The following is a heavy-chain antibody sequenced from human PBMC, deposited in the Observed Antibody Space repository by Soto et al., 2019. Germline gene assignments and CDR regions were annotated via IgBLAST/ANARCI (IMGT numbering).Heavy chain of an antibody. CDR3: AKGELWFGELLRGDFDY. Sequence: GGSLRLSCAASGFTFSSYGMHWVRQAPGKGLEWVAVISYDGSNKYYADSVKGRFTISRDNSKNTLYLQMNSLRAEDTAVYYCAKGELWFGELLRGDFDYWGQGTLVTVSS. CDR1: GFTFSSYG. J-gene: IGHJ4*02. CDR2: ISYDGSNK. V-gene: IGHV3-30*18. D-gene: IGHD3-10*01.